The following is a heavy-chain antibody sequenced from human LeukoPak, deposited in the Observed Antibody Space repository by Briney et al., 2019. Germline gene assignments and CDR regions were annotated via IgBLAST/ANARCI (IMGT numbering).Heavy chain of an antibody. J-gene: IGHJ4*02. D-gene: IGHD6-6*01. Sequence: GGSLRLSCAASGFTFSDYYMSWIRQAPGKGLEWVSYISSSGSTIYYADSVKGRFTISRDNAKNSLYLQMNSLRAEDTAVYYCARDGRYSSSSRRGSFDYWGQGTLVTVSS. CDR3: ARDGRYSSSSRRGSFDY. V-gene: IGHV3-11*04. CDR2: ISSSGSTI. CDR1: GFTFSDYY.